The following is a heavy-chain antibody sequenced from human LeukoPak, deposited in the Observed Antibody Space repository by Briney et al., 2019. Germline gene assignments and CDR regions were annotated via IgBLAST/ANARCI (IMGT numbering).Heavy chain of an antibody. Sequence: GGSLRLSCVASGFTLTSNYMSWVRQAPGKGLEWVSVMYSSGNTNYADSVKGRFTISRDKSKNTVYFQMNSLRAEDTAVYYCATVRGYSYGYPSEWGQGTLVTVSS. CDR3: ATVRGYSYGYPSE. CDR1: GFTLTSNY. V-gene: IGHV3-66*01. J-gene: IGHJ4*02. CDR2: MYSSGNT. D-gene: IGHD5-18*01.